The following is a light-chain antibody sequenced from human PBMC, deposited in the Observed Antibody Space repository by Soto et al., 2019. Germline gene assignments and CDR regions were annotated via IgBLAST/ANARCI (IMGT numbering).Light chain of an antibody. V-gene: IGLV2-14*01. CDR2: DVS. J-gene: IGLJ2*01. Sequence: QSALTQPASVSGSPGQSITISCTGTSSDVGGYNYVSWYQQHPGKAPKLMIYDVSNRPSGVSNRFSGSKSGNTASLTFSGLQAEDEADYYCSSYTSSSFVVFGGGTKLTVL. CDR1: SSDVGGYNY. CDR3: SSYTSSSFVV.